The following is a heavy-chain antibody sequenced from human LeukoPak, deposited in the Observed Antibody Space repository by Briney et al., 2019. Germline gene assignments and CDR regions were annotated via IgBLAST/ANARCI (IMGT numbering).Heavy chain of an antibody. Sequence: AGGSLRLSCAASGFTFSNAWMSWVRQAPGKRLEWVGRIKSKTDGGTTDYAAPVKGRFTISRDDSKNTLYLQMNSLKTEDTAVYYCTTDGGWYYFDYWGQGTLVTVSS. CDR2: IKSKTDGGTT. V-gene: IGHV3-15*01. J-gene: IGHJ4*02. CDR3: TTDGGWYYFDY. CDR1: GFTFSNAW. D-gene: IGHD6-19*01.